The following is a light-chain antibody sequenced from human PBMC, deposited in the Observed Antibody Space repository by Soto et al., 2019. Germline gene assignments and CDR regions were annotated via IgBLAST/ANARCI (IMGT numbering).Light chain of an antibody. Sequence: EIVMTQSPATLSVSPGERATLSCRASQSVSRNVAWYQQTRGQAPRLLMFDAYTRATGIPARFSGSGSGTEFTLTISSLQSEDSAIYYCQQYNNWPRTFGQWTRVEIK. CDR3: QQYNNWPRT. CDR1: QSVSRN. J-gene: IGKJ1*01. CDR2: DAY. V-gene: IGKV3-15*01.